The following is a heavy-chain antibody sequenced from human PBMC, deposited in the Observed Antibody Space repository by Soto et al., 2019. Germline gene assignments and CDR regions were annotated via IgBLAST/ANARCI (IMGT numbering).Heavy chain of an antibody. CDR3: AKSSLRAYYYDSSGYWVY. D-gene: IGHD3-22*01. CDR2: ISGSGGST. V-gene: IGHV3-23*01. Sequence: PGGSLRLSCAASGFTFSSYAMSWVRQAPGKGLEWVSAISGSGGSTYYADSVKGRFTISRDNSKNTLYPQMNSLRAEDTAVYYCAKSSLRAYYYDSSGYWVYWGQGTLVTVSS. J-gene: IGHJ4*02. CDR1: GFTFSSYA.